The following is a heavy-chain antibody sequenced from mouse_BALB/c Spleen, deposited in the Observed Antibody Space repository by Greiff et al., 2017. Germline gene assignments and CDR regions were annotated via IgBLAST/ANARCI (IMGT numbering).Heavy chain of an antibody. CDR2: ISYSGST. J-gene: IGHJ4*01. Sequence: VQLKESGPGLVKPSQSLSLTCTVTGYSIPSDYAWNWIRQFPGNKLEWMGSISYSGSTSYNPSLKSRISITRDTSKNQFFLQLNSVTTEDTATYYCARSDYYDYDGYAMDYWGQGTSVTVSA. D-gene: IGHD2-4*01. CDR3: ARSDYYDYDGYAMDY. CDR1: GYSIPSDYA. V-gene: IGHV3-2*02.